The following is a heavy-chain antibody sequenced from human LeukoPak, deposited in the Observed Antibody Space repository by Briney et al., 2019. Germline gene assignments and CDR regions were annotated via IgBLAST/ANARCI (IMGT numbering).Heavy chain of an antibody. Sequence: GGSLRLSRGASGFTFSSYGMQWVRQAPGKGPEWVAHISFDGSKKYYADSVKGRFIISRDKSKNTLYLQMNSMRAEDTALFYCTKDQNGYNYGPFDYWGQGTLVTVSS. J-gene: IGHJ4*02. D-gene: IGHD5-18*01. CDR3: TKDQNGYNYGPFDY. V-gene: IGHV3-30*18. CDR1: GFTFSSYG. CDR2: ISFDGSKK.